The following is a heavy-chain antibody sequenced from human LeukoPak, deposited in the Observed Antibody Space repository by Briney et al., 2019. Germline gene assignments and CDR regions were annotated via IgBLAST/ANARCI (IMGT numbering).Heavy chain of an antibody. CDR1: GFTFSSYE. J-gene: IGHJ4*02. V-gene: IGHV3-48*03. CDR2: ISNSGNTM. CDR3: ARVQYSGFDLTGAFDN. D-gene: IGHD5-12*01. Sequence: SGGSLRLSCAASGFTFSSYEMNWVRQAPGKGLEWVSYISNSGNTMYYADSVKGRFTISRDNAKDSLYLQMNSLRAEDTAVYYCARVQYSGFDLTGAFDNWGQGTLVTVSS.